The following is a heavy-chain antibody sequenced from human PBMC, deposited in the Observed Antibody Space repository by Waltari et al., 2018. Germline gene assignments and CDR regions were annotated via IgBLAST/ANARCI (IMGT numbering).Heavy chain of an antibody. CDR3: ARSSKRVVAASWFDP. V-gene: IGHV1-8*01. D-gene: IGHD2-15*01. J-gene: IGHJ5*02. CDR1: GYTFTSYD. CDR2: MNPNSGNT. Sequence: QVQLVQSGAEVKKPGASVKVSCKASGYTFTSYDINWVRQATGQGLEWMGWMNPNSGNTGDEQKYQGRVTITAYESTSTAYMELSSLRSEDTAVYYCARSSKRVVAASWFDPWGQGTLVTVSS.